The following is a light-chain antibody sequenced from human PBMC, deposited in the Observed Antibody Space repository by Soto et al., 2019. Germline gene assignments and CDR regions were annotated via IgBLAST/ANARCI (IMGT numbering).Light chain of an antibody. Sequence: QSALTQPASVSASPGQSITISCTGTSSDIGTYNYVSWYQQHPGKAPKLMIFEVNNRPSWVSNRFSGSKSGNTASLTVSGLQAEDEADYYCSSYTTSNTWVFGGGTKLPVL. V-gene: IGLV2-14*01. CDR3: SSYTTSNTWV. J-gene: IGLJ3*02. CDR2: EVN. CDR1: SSDIGTYNY.